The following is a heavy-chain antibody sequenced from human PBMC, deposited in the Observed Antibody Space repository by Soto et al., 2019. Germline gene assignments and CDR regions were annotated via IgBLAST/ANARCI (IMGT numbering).Heavy chain of an antibody. CDR2: ISSSSSTI. J-gene: IGHJ4*02. CDR3: ASPSSEWLLFAS. D-gene: IGHD5-12*01. Sequence: EVQLVESGGGLVQPGGSLRLSCAASGFTFSSYSMNWVRQAPGKGLEWVSYISSSSSTIYYADSVKGRFTISRDNAKNSLYLQMNSLRAEETAVYYCASPSSEWLLFASWGQGTLVTVSS. V-gene: IGHV3-48*01. CDR1: GFTFSSYS.